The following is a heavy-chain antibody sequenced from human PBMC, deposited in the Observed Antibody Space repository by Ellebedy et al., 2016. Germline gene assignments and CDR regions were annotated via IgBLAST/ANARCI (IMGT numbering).Heavy chain of an antibody. Sequence: GESLKISXAASGFTFSRYSINWVRQAPGKGLEWVSSISTDGAYLYYADSVKGRFTASRDNAQNSVYLQMNSLRAEDTAVYYCAKEGALGSTPDSWGQGTLVTVSS. CDR2: ISTDGAYL. CDR1: GFTFSRYS. D-gene: IGHD1-26*01. V-gene: IGHV3-21*01. CDR3: AKEGALGSTPDS. J-gene: IGHJ4*02.